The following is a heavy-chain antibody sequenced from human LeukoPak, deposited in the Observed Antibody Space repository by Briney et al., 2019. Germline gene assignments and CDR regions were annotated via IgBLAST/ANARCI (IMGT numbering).Heavy chain of an antibody. CDR1: GGSFRGYY. CDR2: TNHSGST. Sequence: PSETLSLTCAVYGGSFRGYYWSWIRQPPGKGLEWIGETNHSGSTNYNRSLKSRVTISVDTSKNQFSLKLSSVTAADTAVYYCARSTIFGVVIPPLTVTGSWFDPWGQGTLVTVSS. V-gene: IGHV4-34*01. J-gene: IGHJ5*02. CDR3: ARSTIFGVVIPPLTVTGSWFDP. D-gene: IGHD3-3*01.